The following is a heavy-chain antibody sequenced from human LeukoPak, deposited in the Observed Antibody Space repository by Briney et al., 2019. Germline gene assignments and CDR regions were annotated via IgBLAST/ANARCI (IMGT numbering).Heavy chain of an antibody. J-gene: IGHJ5*02. D-gene: IGHD2-15*01. CDR3: AREGGRLGYCSGGSCSNWFDP. Sequence: SVKVSCKASGGTFSSYAISWVRQAPGQGLEWMGGIIPIFGTANYAQKFQGRVTITAGESTSTAYMEVSSLRSEDTAVYYCAREGGRLGYCSGGSCSNWFDPWGQGTLVTVSS. CDR2: IIPIFGTA. V-gene: IGHV1-69*13. CDR1: GGTFSSYA.